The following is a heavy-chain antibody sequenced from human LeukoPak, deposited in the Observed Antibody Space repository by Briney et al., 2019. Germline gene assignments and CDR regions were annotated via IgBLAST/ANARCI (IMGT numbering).Heavy chain of an antibody. Sequence: ASVKVSCKASGYTFTDYYMHWVRQAPGQGLEWMGWINPNSGGTNYAQKFQGRVTMTRDTSISTAYMELSRLRSDDTAVYYCAILEYYYDSSGYPTDFDYWGQGTLVTVSS. CDR2: INPNSGGT. J-gene: IGHJ4*02. V-gene: IGHV1-2*02. CDR1: GYTFTDYY. D-gene: IGHD3-22*01. CDR3: AILEYYYDSSGYPTDFDY.